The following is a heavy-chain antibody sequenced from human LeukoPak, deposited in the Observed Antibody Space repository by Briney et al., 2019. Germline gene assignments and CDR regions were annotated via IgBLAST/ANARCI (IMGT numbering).Heavy chain of an antibody. V-gene: IGHV4-34*01. CDR2: INHSGST. CDR3: ARGLTVTYDY. CDR1: GGSFSGYY. D-gene: IGHD4-17*01. Sequence: PSETLSLTCAVYGGSFSGYYWSWIRQPPGKGLEWIGEINHSGSTNYNPSLKSRVTISVDTSKNQFSLKLSSVTAADTAVYYCARGLTVTYDYWGQGTLVTVSS. J-gene: IGHJ4*02.